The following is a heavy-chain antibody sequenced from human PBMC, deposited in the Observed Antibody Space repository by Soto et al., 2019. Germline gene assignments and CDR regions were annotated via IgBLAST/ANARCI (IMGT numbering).Heavy chain of an antibody. Sequence: SETLSLTCTVSGGSVSSGSYYWSWIRQPPGKGLEWIGYIYYSGSTNYNPSLKSRVTISVDTSKNQFSLKLSSVTAADTAVYYGAREVVVVVAAGRTDGMGVWGQWTTVTVSS. CDR2: IYYSGST. CDR1: GGSVSSGSYY. D-gene: IGHD2-15*01. CDR3: AREVVVVVAAGRTDGMGV. J-gene: IGHJ6*02. V-gene: IGHV4-61*01.